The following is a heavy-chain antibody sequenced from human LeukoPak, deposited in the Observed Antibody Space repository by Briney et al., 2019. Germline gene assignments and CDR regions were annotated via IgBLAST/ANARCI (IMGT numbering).Heavy chain of an antibody. Sequence: GGSLTLSCAASGFTFSRYSMNWVRQAPGKGLEWVSYISGSANVMYYADSVKGRFTISRVNAKNSLYLQMSSLRDEDTAIYYCARGPPPIVVIPTGSDYWGQGTLVTVSS. CDR1: GFTFSRYS. J-gene: IGHJ4*02. CDR3: ARGPPPIVVIPTGSDY. D-gene: IGHD2-2*01. V-gene: IGHV3-48*02. CDR2: ISGSANVM.